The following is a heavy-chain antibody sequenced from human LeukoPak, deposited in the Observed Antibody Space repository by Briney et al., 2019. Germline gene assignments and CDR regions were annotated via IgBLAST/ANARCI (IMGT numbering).Heavy chain of an antibody. CDR3: AKMGVVAARPGTFDY. V-gene: IGHV3-23*01. CDR2: ISGSGGST. J-gene: IGHJ4*02. CDR1: GFTFTSYA. D-gene: IGHD6-6*01. Sequence: GGSLRLSCAASGFTFTSYAMSWVRQAPGKGLEWVSAISGSGGSTYRADSVKGRFTISRDNSKNTLYLQMNSLRAEDTAVYYCAKMGVVAARPGTFDYWGQGTLVTVSS.